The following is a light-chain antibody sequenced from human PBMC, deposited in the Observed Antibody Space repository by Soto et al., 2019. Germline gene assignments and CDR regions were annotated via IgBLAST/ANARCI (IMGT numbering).Light chain of an antibody. CDR1: QSVSNNY. V-gene: IGKV3-20*01. CDR2: GAS. J-gene: IGKJ1*01. CDR3: QQYGSSGT. Sequence: EIVLTQSPGTLSLSPGERATLSCRASQSVSNNYLAWYQQKPGKAPRLLIYGASNRATGIPDRFSGSGSGKDFTLTSSRLEPEDFAVYYCQQYGSSGTFGQGTKMEIK.